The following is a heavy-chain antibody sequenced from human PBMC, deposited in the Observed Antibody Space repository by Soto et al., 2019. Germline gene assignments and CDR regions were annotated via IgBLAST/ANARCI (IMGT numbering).Heavy chain of an antibody. D-gene: IGHD3-10*01. CDR2: INPKTGVT. CDR3: AKIFGTSSLGEIYGLHV. V-gene: IGHV1-2*02. J-gene: IGHJ6*02. CDR1: GSIFVDSY. Sequence: QVHLEQSGAELRRPGASVTVSCKASGSIFVDSYVHWVRQVPGQGLEWLGWINPKTGVTFFAQTFQDRLTMTADVSLSTAYMDLRSLRPDDTAVYYCAKIFGTSSLGEIYGLHVWGQGTTVTVSS.